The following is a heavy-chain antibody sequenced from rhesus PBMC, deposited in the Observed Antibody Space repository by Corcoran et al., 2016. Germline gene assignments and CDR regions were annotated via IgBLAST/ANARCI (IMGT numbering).Heavy chain of an antibody. D-gene: IGHD3-9*01. CDR2: IYGSGSST. V-gene: IGHV4-169*02. CDR3: ASYPEVY. J-gene: IGHJ4*01. Sequence: QLQLQESGPGLLKPSATLSVPCALSGGSLRTTSCSVTRQAPGKGLEWIGYIYGSGSSTNYNPSLKSRVTLSVDTSKNQLSLKLSSVTAADTAVYYCASYPEVYWGQGVLVTVSS. CDR1: GGSLRTTS.